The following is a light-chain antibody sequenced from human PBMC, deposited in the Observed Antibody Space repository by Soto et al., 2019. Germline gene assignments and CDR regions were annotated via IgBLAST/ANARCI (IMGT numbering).Light chain of an antibody. V-gene: IGKV3D-15*01. CDR2: DAS. Sequence: DIVITQSPATLSVSPGERATVSCRASQSISNNLAWYQQKPGQAPRLLIYDASTRATGVPARFSGSGSGTEFTLTINSLQSEDFAVYYCQQYNNWPPITFGQGTRLEIK. CDR3: QQYNNWPPIT. J-gene: IGKJ5*01. CDR1: QSISNN.